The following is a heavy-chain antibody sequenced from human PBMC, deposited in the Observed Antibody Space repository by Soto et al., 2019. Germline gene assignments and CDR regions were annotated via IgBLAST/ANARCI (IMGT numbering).Heavy chain of an antibody. J-gene: IGHJ5*02. CDR3: ARVGVDGPYGVRWFDP. CDR1: GFTFSTYS. CDR2: ISGSTSYI. D-gene: IGHD4-17*01. V-gene: IGHV3-21*04. Sequence: EVQLVESGGGLVKPGGSLRLSCAASGFTFSTYSMNWVRQAPGKGLEWVSSISGSTSYIYYADSVKGRFTISRDNAKNPLYLQMNRRGSEDSAMYYCARVGVDGPYGVRWFDPLGQGILVTVSS.